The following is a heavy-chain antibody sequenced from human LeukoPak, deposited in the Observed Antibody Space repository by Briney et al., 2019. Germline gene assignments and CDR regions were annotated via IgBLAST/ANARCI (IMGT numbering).Heavy chain of an antibody. Sequence: SETLSLTCTVSGGSISSSSYYWGWIRQPPGKGLEWIGSIYYSGSTYYNSSLKRRVTISVDTSKNQFSLKLSSVTAADTAVYYRARDLGYSYGYWFDPWGQGTLVTDSS. D-gene: IGHD5-18*01. J-gene: IGHJ5*02. CDR3: ARDLGYSYGYWFDP. CDR1: GGSISSSSYY. CDR2: IYYSGST. V-gene: IGHV4-39*07.